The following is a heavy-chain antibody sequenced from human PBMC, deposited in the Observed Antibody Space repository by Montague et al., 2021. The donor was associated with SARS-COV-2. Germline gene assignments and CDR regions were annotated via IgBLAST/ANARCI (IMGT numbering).Heavy chain of an antibody. V-gene: IGHV4-34*01. J-gene: IGHJ6*03. Sequence: SETLSLTCAVYGGSFSGYYWSWIRQPPGKGLEWIGEINESGSTNYNPSLKGRVTVSVDTSKNQFSLRLNSVTAADTAVYDCARHPPGYRYFYYLDVWGKGTTVTVSS. CDR3: ARHPPGYRYFYYLDV. CDR1: GGSFSGYY. D-gene: IGHD1-1*01. CDR2: INESGST.